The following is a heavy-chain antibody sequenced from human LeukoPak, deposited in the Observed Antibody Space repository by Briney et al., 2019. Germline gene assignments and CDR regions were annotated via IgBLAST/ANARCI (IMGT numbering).Heavy chain of an antibody. CDR1: GGSFSGYY. Sequence: SETLSLTCAVYGGSFSGYYWTWIRQPPGKGLEWIGEINDSGSTNYNASLKSRVTILVDRSKNQFSLRLSSITAADTAVYYCARRGPYGDYVDSWGQGTLVTVSS. D-gene: IGHD4-17*01. CDR2: INDSGST. J-gene: IGHJ4*02. V-gene: IGHV4-34*01. CDR3: ARRGPYGDYVDS.